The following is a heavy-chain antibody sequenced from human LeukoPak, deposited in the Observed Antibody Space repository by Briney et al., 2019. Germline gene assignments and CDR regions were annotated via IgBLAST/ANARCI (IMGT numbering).Heavy chain of an antibody. CDR2: MNPNSGNT. V-gene: IGHV1-8*01. D-gene: IGHD2-2*01. Sequence: ASVKVSCKASGYTFTSSDINWVRQATGQGLEWMGWMNPNSGNTGYAQKFQGRVTMTRNTSISTAYMEPSSLRSEDTAVYYCARERENCSSTSCSAAGMDVWAKGPRSPSP. J-gene: IGHJ6*02. CDR3: ARERENCSSTSCSAAGMDV. CDR1: GYTFTSSD.